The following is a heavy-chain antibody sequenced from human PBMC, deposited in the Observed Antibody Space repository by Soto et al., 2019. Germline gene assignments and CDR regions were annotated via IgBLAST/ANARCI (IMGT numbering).Heavy chain of an antibody. Sequence: QVQLVQSGAEVKKPGASVKVSCKASGYTFTSYYMHWVRQAPGQGLEWMGIINPSGGSTSYAQKFQGRVTMTRDTSTSTVYMELSSLRSEDTAVYYCARLVDSYIVVVPAATDYGMDVWGQGTTVTVSS. D-gene: IGHD2-2*01. CDR3: ARLVDSYIVVVPAATDYGMDV. V-gene: IGHV1-46*01. CDR2: INPSGGST. J-gene: IGHJ6*02. CDR1: GYTFTSYY.